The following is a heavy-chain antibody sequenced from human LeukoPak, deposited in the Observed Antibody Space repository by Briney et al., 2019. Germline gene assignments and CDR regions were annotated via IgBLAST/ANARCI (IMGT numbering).Heavy chain of an antibody. CDR1: GYIFTGYY. CDR2: VNPKSGGT. J-gene: IGHJ3*02. V-gene: IGHV1-2*02. Sequence: GESLEISCKASGYIFTGYYIHWVRQAPGQGLEWMGWVNPKSGGTNYAQKFQGRVTMTRDTSISTAYMELSRLRSDDTAVYYCARDLNKRMGNDAFDIWGQGTMVTVSS. CDR3: ARDLNKRMGNDAFDI. D-gene: IGHD1-26*01.